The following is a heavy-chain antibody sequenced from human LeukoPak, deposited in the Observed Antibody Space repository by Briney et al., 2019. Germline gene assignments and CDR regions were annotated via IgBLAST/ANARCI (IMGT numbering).Heavy chain of an antibody. Sequence: PSETLSLTCTVSGGSISSYYWSWIRQPPGKGLEWIGYIYYSGSTNYNPSLKSRVTISVDTSKNQFSLKLSSVTAADTAVYYSARDVSGWPPAPHFDYWGQGTLVTVSS. J-gene: IGHJ4*02. V-gene: IGHV4-59*01. CDR1: GGSISSYY. CDR2: IYYSGST. CDR3: ARDVSGWPPAPHFDY. D-gene: IGHD6-19*01.